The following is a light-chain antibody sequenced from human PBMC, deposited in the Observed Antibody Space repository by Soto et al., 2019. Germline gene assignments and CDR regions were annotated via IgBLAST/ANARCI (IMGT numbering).Light chain of an antibody. J-gene: IGLJ2*01. CDR2: KDS. CDR1: ALPKQY. Sequence: SSELTQPPSVSVSPGQTARITCSGDALPKQYAYWYQQKPGQAPVLVIYKDSERPSGIPERFSGSSSGTTVTLTISGVQAEDEADYYCQSADSSGEVFGGGTKLTVL. V-gene: IGLV3-25*03. CDR3: QSADSSGEV.